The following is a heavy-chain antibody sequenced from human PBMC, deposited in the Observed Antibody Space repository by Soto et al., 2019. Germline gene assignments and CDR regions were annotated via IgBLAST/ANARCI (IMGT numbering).Heavy chain of an antibody. CDR1: GFTFSSYS. CDR2: ISSSSSYI. J-gene: IGHJ4*02. Sequence: TGGSLRLSCAASGFTFSSYSMNWVSTAPGKGLEWVSSISSSSSYIYYADSVKGRFTISRDNAKNSLYLQMNSLRAEDTAVYYCARDQPGYSYGYGLGYWGQGTLVTVSS. V-gene: IGHV3-21*01. D-gene: IGHD5-18*01. CDR3: ARDQPGYSYGYGLGY.